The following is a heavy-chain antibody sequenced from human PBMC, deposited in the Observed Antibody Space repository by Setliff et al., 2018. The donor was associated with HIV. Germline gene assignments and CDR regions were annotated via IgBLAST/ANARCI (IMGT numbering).Heavy chain of an antibody. CDR3: ASVYSSSSRPYFDY. V-gene: IGHV4-61*09. J-gene: IGHJ4*02. Sequence: PSETLSLTCTVSGGSISSGSYYWNWIRQPAGKGLEWIGHIYTSGSSNYNPSLKSRVTISVDTSRNQFSLKLSSVTAADTAVYYCASVYSSSSRPYFDYWGQGTLVTVSS. CDR2: IYTSGSS. D-gene: IGHD6-6*01. CDR1: GGSISSGSYY.